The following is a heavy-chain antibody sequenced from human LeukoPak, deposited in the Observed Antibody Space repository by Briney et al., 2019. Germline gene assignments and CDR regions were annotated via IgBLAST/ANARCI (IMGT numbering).Heavy chain of an antibody. Sequence: GGSLRLSCAASGFTFSSYGMHWVRQAPGKGLEWVAFIRYDGSNKYYADSVKGRFTISRDNSKNTLYLQMNSLRAEDTAVYYCAKDLRLGDYIDYWGQGTLVTVSS. CDR2: IRYDGSNK. D-gene: IGHD1-26*01. CDR1: GFTFSSYG. CDR3: AKDLRLGDYIDY. V-gene: IGHV3-30*02. J-gene: IGHJ4*02.